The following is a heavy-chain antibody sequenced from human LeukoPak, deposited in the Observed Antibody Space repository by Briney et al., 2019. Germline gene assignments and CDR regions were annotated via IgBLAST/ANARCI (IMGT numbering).Heavy chain of an antibody. Sequence: GESLRISCKGSGYSFTTYWITWVRQMSGKGLEWMGRIDPSDSYTNYSPSFQGHVTISADKSISTAYLQWSSLKASDTAMYYCARYRYCSSFSCYGIDYWGQGALVTVSS. CDR3: ARYRYCSSFSCYGIDY. CDR1: GYSFTTYW. V-gene: IGHV5-10-1*01. D-gene: IGHD2-2*01. J-gene: IGHJ4*02. CDR2: IDPSDSYT.